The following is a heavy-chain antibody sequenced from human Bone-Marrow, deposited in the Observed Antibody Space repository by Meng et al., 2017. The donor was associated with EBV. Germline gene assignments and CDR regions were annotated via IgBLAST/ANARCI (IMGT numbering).Heavy chain of an antibody. J-gene: IGHJ5*02. CDR1: GDSISSFYY. D-gene: IGHD6-19*01. CDR2: VHYTGST. CDR3: ARPFPSWQSPRLDPFGA. Sequence: QLLLAESGPGQVKPPETLSLTCTVAGDSISSFYYWGWIRQPPGRGLEWIGSVHYTGSTYYSPSLKSRVTVSVDTSKNQFSLRLTSVTAADTAVYYCARPFPSWQSPRLDPFGAWGQGTLVTVSS. V-gene: IGHV4-39*01.